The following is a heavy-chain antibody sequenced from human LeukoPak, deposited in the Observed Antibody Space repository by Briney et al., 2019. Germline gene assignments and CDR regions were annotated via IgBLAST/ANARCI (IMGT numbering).Heavy chain of an antibody. V-gene: IGHV3-30*03. J-gene: IGHJ4*02. CDR1: GFTFSSYD. CDR3: AGEGTYGSGSWYFDY. Sequence: PGGSLRLSCAASGFTFSSYDMHWVRQAPGKGLEWVAVISYDGSNKYYADSVKGRFTISRDNAKNSLYLQMNSLRAEDTAVYYCAGEGTYGSGSWYFDYWGQGTLITVSS. D-gene: IGHD3-10*01. CDR2: ISYDGSNK.